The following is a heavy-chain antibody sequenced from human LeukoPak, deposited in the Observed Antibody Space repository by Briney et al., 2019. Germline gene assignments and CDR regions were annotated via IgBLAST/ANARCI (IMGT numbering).Heavy chain of an antibody. D-gene: IGHD2-15*01. V-gene: IGHV3-23*01. Sequence: GGSLRLSCAASGFTFSSYAMSWVRQAPGKGLEWVSAISGSGGSTYYADSVKGRFTISRDNSKNTLYLQMNSLRAEDTAVYYCARGNLGYCSGGSCYGNWFDPWGQGTLVTVSS. CDR1: GFTFSSYA. CDR3: ARGNLGYCSGGSCYGNWFDP. CDR2: ISGSGGST. J-gene: IGHJ5*02.